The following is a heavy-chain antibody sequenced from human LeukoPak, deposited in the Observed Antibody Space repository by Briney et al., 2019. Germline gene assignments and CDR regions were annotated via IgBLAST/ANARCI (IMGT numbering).Heavy chain of an antibody. V-gene: IGHV4-4*09. CDR1: GGSISSYY. Sequence: SETLSLTCTVSGGSISSYYWSWIRQPPGKGLEWIGYVYTSGSTNYNPSLKSRVAISVDTSKNQFSLKLSSVTAADTAVYYCASTPRRPYCSSTSCYPYYYYYMDVWGKGTTVTVSS. CDR3: ASTPRRPYCSSTSCYPYYYYYMDV. CDR2: VYTSGST. D-gene: IGHD2-2*01. J-gene: IGHJ6*03.